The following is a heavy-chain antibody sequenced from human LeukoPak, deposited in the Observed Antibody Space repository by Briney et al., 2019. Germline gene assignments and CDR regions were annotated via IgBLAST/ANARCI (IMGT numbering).Heavy chain of an antibody. CDR3: ARDRGSLDAFDI. CDR2: INPNSGGT. D-gene: IGHD6-13*01. V-gene: IGHV1-2*02. CDR1: GYTFTVYY. J-gene: IGHJ3*02. Sequence: GASVKVSCKASGYTFTVYYIHWVRQAPGQGLEWMGWINPNSGGTNYAQKFQGRVTMTRDTSISTAYMELSRLRSDDTAVYYCARDRGSLDAFDIWGQGTMVTVSS.